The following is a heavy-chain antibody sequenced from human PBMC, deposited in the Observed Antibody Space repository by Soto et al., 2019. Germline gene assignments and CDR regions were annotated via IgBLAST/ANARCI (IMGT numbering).Heavy chain of an antibody. V-gene: IGHV3-11*01. CDR2: ISSSGSTI. J-gene: IGHJ6*02. Sequence: GGSLRLSCAASGFTFSDYYMSWIRQAPGKGLEWVSYISSSGSTIYYADSVKGRFTISRDNAKNSLHLQMSSLRAEDTAVYYCARRLYDSSGYTNYYYYGLDAWGQGTTVTVSS. CDR1: GFTFSDYY. D-gene: IGHD3-22*01. CDR3: ARRLYDSSGYTNYYYYGLDA.